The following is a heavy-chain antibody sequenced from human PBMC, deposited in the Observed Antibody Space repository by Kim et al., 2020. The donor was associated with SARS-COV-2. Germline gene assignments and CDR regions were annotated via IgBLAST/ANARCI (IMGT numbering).Heavy chain of an antibody. CDR3: ATVVFYYDAGYFKN. D-gene: IGHD3-22*01. J-gene: IGHJ1*01. Sequence: ADSGKGRLIISREHYKNTLYLQMNSLRAEDTAVYYCATVVFYYDAGYFKNWGQGTLVIVSS. V-gene: IGHV3-66*01.